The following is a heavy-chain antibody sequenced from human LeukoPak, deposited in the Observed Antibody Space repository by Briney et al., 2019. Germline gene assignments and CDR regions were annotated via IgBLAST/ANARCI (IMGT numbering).Heavy chain of an antibody. J-gene: IGHJ5*02. V-gene: IGHV4-59*01. D-gene: IGHD5-12*01. CDR2: ISYSGST. CDR3: ARGGSGYALNWFDP. Sequence: PSETLSLTCTVSGGSIGSYYWSWIRQPPRQGLDWIGHISYSGSTNYNPSLKSRVTISVDTSKNQFSLKLSSVTAADTAVYYCARGGSGYALNWFDPWGQGTLVTVSS. CDR1: GGSIGSYY.